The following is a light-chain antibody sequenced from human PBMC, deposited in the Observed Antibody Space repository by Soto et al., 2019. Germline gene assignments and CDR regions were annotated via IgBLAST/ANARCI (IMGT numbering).Light chain of an antibody. V-gene: IGLV4-69*01. Sequence: QSVLTQSPSASASLGASVNLTCTLSSGHGNYVIAWHQQQPEKGPRYLMKVKSDGSHTKGDGIPDRFSGSSSGAERYLAISSLQSEDEADYFCQTWDTGIVVFGGGTKVTVL. CDR1: SGHGNYV. J-gene: IGLJ2*01. CDR3: QTWDTGIVV. CDR2: VKSDGSH.